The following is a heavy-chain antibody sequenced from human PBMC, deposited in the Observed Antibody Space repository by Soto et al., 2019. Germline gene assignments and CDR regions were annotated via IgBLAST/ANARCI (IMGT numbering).Heavy chain of an antibody. D-gene: IGHD6-13*01. CDR2: IIPIFTTT. CDR1: GGTFSNHA. V-gene: IGHV1-69*13. Sequence: GASVQVSCKASGGTFSNHAINWVRQAPGQGLEWMGLIIPIFTTTNYAQKFQGRVTITADESTITADMELSSLKHDDTAVYYCAREVAADGTFREDVFDIWGQGTLVT. J-gene: IGHJ3*02. CDR3: AREVAADGTFREDVFDI.